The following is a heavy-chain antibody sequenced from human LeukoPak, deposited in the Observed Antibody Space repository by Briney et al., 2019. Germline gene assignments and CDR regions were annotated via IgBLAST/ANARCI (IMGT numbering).Heavy chain of an antibody. CDR1: GFIFSSYE. D-gene: IGHD3-10*01. J-gene: IGHJ4*02. CDR3: ARVGWFGGFYFDY. CDR2: ISSGDSTI. V-gene: IGHV3-48*03. Sequence: GGSLRLSCAASGFIFSSYEMNWVRQAPGKGLEWVSYISSGDSTIYYADSVKGRFTISRDNAKNSLYLQMNSLRAEDTAVYYCARVGWFGGFYFDYWGQGILVTVSS.